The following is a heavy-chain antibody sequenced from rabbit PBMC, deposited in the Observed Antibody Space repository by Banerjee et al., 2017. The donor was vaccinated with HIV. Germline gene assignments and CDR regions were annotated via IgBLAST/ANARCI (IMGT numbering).Heavy chain of an antibody. CDR2: IAPVFANT. V-gene: IGHV1S47*01. CDR3: VRDPGVEYYFNL. CDR1: GFDFSNYG. D-gene: IGHD4-1*01. J-gene: IGHJ4*01. Sequence: QEQLVESGGGLVQPGGSLKLSCKASGFDFSNYGMSWVRQAPGKGLEWIGYIAPVFANTYYATWVNGRFTISSHNAQNTLYLQLTSLTAADTATYFCVRDPGVEYYFNLWGPGTLVTVS.